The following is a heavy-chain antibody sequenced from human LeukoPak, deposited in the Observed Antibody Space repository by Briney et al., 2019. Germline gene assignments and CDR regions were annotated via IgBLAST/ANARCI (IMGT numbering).Heavy chain of an antibody. Sequence: GASVKVSCKASGYTCTSYYMHWVRQAPGQGLEWMGIINPSGGSTSYAQKFQGRVTMTRDTSTSTVYMELSSLRSEDTAVYYCARTYYYGSGSYSEYYFDYWGQGTLVTVSS. CDR3: ARTYYYGSGSYSEYYFDY. J-gene: IGHJ4*02. V-gene: IGHV1-46*01. D-gene: IGHD3-10*01. CDR2: INPSGGST. CDR1: GYTCTSYY.